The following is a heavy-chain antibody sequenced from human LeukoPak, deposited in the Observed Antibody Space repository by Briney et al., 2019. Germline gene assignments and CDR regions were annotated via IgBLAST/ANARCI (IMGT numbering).Heavy chain of an antibody. J-gene: IGHJ4*02. CDR3: ARAGVGEGPFGELLYYFDY. D-gene: IGHD3-10*01. CDR1: GFTFSSYG. V-gene: IGHV3-33*08. Sequence: GGFLRLSCAASGFTFSSYGMHWVRQAPGKGLEWVAVIWYGGSNKYYADSVKGRFTISRDNSKNTLYLQMNSLRAEDTAVYYCARAGVGEGPFGELLYYFDYWGQGTLVTVSS. CDR2: IWYGGSNK.